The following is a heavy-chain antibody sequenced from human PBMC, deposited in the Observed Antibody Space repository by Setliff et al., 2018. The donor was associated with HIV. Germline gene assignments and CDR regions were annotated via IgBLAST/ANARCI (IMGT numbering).Heavy chain of an antibody. J-gene: IGHJ6*02. CDR1: GDGVSSNSAA. Sequence: PSQTLSLTCAISGDGVSSNSAAWNWIRQSPARGLEWLGRTCFRSKWYYNYAESVKSRITINPDTSKNQFSLQLNSVTPEDTAVYYCTRELNGHTSSHYYFGLDVWGQGTTVTVSS. V-gene: IGHV6-1*01. D-gene: IGHD6-6*01. CDR2: TCFRSKWYY. CDR3: TRELNGHTSSHYYFGLDV.